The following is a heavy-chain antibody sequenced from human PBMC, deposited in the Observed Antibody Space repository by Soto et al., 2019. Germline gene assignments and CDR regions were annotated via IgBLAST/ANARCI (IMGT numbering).Heavy chain of an antibody. V-gene: IGHV3-23*01. Sequence: EVQLLESGGGLVQPGGSLRLSCAASGFTFSSYAMNWVRQAPGKGLEWVSVISGSGGSTYYADSVKGRFTISRDNSKNTLYLQMRSPRAEDTAVYYCARRSSSWYFDYWGQGPLGTVSS. D-gene: IGHD6-13*01. CDR2: ISGSGGST. CDR1: GFTFSSYA. CDR3: ARRSSSWYFDY. J-gene: IGHJ4*02.